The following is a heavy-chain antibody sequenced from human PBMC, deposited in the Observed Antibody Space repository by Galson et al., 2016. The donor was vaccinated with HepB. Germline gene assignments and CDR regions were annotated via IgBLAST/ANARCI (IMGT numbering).Heavy chain of an antibody. CDR2: FYAGGTT. V-gene: IGHV3-53*01. CDR1: GFTVSSHY. CDR3: ARGPLRYLDL. Sequence: SLRLSCAASGFTVSSHYMSWVRQAPGEGLEWVSVFYAGGTTYYADSVKGRFTISRDTSKNTLYLQMNSLRAEDTAVYYCARGPLRYLDLWGRGTLVIVSS. J-gene: IGHJ2*01.